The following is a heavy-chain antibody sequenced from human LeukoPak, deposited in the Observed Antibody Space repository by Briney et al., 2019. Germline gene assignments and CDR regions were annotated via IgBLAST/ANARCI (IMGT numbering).Heavy chain of an antibody. CDR1: GGSVSSGNYY. D-gene: IGHD6-19*01. V-gene: IGHV4-30-4*08. J-gene: IGHJ4*02. CDR3: ARDVGVAGIFDY. CDR2: RHYSGST. Sequence: SETLSLTCTVSGGSVSSGNYYWSWIRQPPGKGLEWIGYRHYSGSTYYNPSLKSRVTISVDTSKNQFSLKLSSVTAADTAVYYCARDVGVAGIFDYWGQGTLVTVSS.